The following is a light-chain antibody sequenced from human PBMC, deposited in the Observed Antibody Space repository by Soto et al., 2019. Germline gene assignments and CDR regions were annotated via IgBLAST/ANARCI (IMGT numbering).Light chain of an antibody. J-gene: IGKJ5*01. Sequence: EIVLTQSPGILSLSPGERASLYCGASQSLSSNFLAWYQQKTGQAPRLLIYGASSRATGIPDRFSGTGSETDFTLTISRLEPEDFAVYYCQQYCSSPPITFGQGTRLEIK. V-gene: IGKV3-20*01. CDR3: QQYCSSPPIT. CDR1: QSLSSNF. CDR2: GAS.